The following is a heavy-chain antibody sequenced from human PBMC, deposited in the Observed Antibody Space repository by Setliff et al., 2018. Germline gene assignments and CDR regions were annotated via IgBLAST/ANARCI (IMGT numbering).Heavy chain of an antibody. J-gene: IGHJ6*03. CDR1: GFTFGRYW. Sequence: GGSLRLSCVASGFTFGRYWMHWVRQVPGKGLLWVAVIWYDGTNKFYADSVKGRFTISRDISKDTLYLQMNSLRAEDTAVYYCARVGLSGTSGYYYYMDVWGKGTTVTVSS. D-gene: IGHD1-20*01. V-gene: IGHV3-33*08. CDR3: ARVGLSGTSGYYYYMDV. CDR2: IWYDGTNK.